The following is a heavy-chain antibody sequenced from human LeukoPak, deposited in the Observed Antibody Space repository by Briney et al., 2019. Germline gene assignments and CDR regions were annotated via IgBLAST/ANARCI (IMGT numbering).Heavy chain of an antibody. CDR2: ISSSSSTI. V-gene: IGHV3-48*04. CDR1: GFTFSSYS. CDR3: ARRIVDTNSNYFDY. D-gene: IGHD5-12*01. J-gene: IGHJ4*02. Sequence: PGGSLRLSCAASGFTFSSYSMNWVRQAPGKGLEWVSYISSSSSTIYYADSVKGRFTISRDNAKNSLYLQMNSLRAEDTAVYYCARRIVDTNSNYFDYWGQGTLVTVSS.